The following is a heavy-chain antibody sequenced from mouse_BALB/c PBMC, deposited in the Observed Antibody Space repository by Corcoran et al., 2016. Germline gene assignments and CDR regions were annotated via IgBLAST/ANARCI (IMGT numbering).Heavy chain of an antibody. CDR3: GRSREGNYGGY. CDR2: IDPANGNT. Sequence: EVQLQQSGAELVKPGASVKLSCTASGFNIKDTYMHWVKQRPEQGLEWIGRIDPANGNTKYDPKFQGKATMIADTSSNTVYLQLGSLTSEATAVYYCGRSREGNYGGYWGQGTTLTVSS. D-gene: IGHD2-1*01. CDR1: GFNIKDTY. J-gene: IGHJ2*01. V-gene: IGHV14-3*02.